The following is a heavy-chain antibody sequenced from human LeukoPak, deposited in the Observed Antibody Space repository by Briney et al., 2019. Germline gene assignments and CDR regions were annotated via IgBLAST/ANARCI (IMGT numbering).Heavy chain of an antibody. Sequence: PGGSLRLSCAASGFTFSSYAMHWVRQAPGKGLEWVAVISYDGSNKYYADSVKGRFTISRDNSKNTLYLQMNSLRAEDTAVYYCARDEIVVVPAAKVAYYYGMDVWGKGTTVTVSS. CDR1: GFTFSSYA. D-gene: IGHD2-2*01. V-gene: IGHV3-30*04. J-gene: IGHJ6*04. CDR2: ISYDGSNK. CDR3: ARDEIVVVPAAKVAYYYGMDV.